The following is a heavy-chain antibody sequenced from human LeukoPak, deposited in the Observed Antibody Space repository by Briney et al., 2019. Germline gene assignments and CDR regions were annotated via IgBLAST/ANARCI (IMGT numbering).Heavy chain of an antibody. CDR1: GFTFSSYA. Sequence: GGSLRLSCAASGFTFSSYAMHWVRQAPGKGLEWVAVLSYDGSNKYHADSVKGRFTISRDNSKNTLYLQMNSLRAEDTAVYYCARDLGVHYMDVWGKGTTVTVSS. CDR2: LSYDGSNK. V-gene: IGHV3-30*01. CDR3: ARDLGVHYMDV. D-gene: IGHD4/OR15-4a*01. J-gene: IGHJ6*03.